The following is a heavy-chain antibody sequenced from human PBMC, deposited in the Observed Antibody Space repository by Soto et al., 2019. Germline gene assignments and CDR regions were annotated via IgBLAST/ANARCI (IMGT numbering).Heavy chain of an antibody. CDR2: IYYTGVT. CDR3: ASDNVGPRSGGGMDV. J-gene: IGHJ6*01. D-gene: IGHD1-26*01. V-gene: IGHV4-31*03. CDR1: GASLHIGGYY. Sequence: SETLSLTCTVSGASLHIGGYYWAWIRQNPGKGLEWIGYIYYTGVTYYNPSLGSRVNISVDTSKNQFSLELTSVTAADTAVYYCASDNVGPRSGGGMDVWGQGTTVTVSS.